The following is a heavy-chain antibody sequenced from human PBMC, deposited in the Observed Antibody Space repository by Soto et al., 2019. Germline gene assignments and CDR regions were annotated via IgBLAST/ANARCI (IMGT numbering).Heavy chain of an antibody. D-gene: IGHD2-2*01. V-gene: IGHV1-2*04. CDR1: GYTFTGYY. CDR2: INPNSGGT. CDR3: ARADIVVVPAAIRLGGMDV. J-gene: IGHJ6*01. Sequence: ASVKVSCKASGYTFTGYYMHWVRQAPGQGLEWMGWINPNSGGTNYAQKFQGWVTMTRDTSISTAYMELSRLRSDDTAVYYCARADIVVVPAAIRLGGMDVWGQGTTVTIS.